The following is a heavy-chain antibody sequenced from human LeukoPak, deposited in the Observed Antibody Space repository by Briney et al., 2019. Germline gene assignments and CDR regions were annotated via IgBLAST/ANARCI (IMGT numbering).Heavy chain of an antibody. CDR1: GFSFNIYA. CDR2: ISSSSSYI. V-gene: IGHV3-21*01. CDR3: ARGGFDSIPFDP. J-gene: IGHJ5*02. D-gene: IGHD3-22*01. Sequence: GGSLRLSCVASGFSFNIYAMSWVRQAPGKGLEWVSSISSSSSYIYYADSVKGRFTISRDNAKNSLYLQMNSLRAEDTAVYYCARGGFDSIPFDPWGQGTLVTVSS.